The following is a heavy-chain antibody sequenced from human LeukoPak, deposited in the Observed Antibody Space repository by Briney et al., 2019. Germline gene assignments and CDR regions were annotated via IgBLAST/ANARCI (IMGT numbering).Heavy chain of an antibody. D-gene: IGHD3-10*01. CDR1: GGTFSSYA. CDR2: IIPIFGTA. V-gene: IGHV1-69*05. CDR3: ARDRAGWFDP. J-gene: IGHJ5*02. Sequence: SVKVSCKASGGTFSSYAISWVRQAPGQGLEWMGGIIPIFGTANYAQKFQGRVTITTDESTSTVYMELSSLRSEDTAVYYCARDRAGWFDPWGQGTLVTVSS.